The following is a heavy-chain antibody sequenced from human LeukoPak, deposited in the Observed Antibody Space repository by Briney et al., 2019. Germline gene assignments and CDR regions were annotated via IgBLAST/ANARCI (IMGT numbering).Heavy chain of an antibody. CDR2: INPNSGGT. V-gene: IGHV1-2*04. D-gene: IGHD2-2*01. J-gene: IGHJ4*02. CDR1: GYTFTGYY. Sequence: ASVKVSCKASGYTFTGYYMHWVRQAPGQGLEWMGWINPNSGGTNYAQKFQGWVTMTRDTSISTAYMELSRLRSDDTAVYYCARGAPSYCSSTSCLAYYFDYWCQGTLVTVSS. CDR3: ARGAPSYCSSTSCLAYYFDY.